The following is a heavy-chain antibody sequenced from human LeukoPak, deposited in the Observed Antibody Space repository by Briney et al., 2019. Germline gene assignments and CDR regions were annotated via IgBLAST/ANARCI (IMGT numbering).Heavy chain of an antibody. CDR1: GFTFSSSG. D-gene: IGHD3-10*01. V-gene: IGHV3-7*01. J-gene: IGHJ4*02. Sequence: LSGGSQRLSCVASGFTFSSSGMSWVRQAPGKGLEWVANIKQDGSEKYYEDSVKGRFTISRDNAKNSLYLQMNSLRAEDTAVYYCASTWFGEHYWGQGTLVTVSS. CDR3: ASTWFGEHY. CDR2: IKQDGSEK.